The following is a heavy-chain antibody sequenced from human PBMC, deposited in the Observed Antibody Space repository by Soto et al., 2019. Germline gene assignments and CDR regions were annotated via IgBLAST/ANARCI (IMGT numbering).Heavy chain of an antibody. D-gene: IGHD2-15*01. CDR1: GYTFTSYT. V-gene: IGHV1-18*01. Sequence: ASVKVSCKASGYTFTSYTISWVRQAPGQGLEWMGWISTYIGNTNYTQNLQGRVTITTDTSTSTAYMELSSLRSEDTAVYYCARDRHCSGGSCYNQNFDYWGQGTLVTVSS. CDR3: ARDRHCSGGSCYNQNFDY. J-gene: IGHJ4*02. CDR2: ISTYIGNT.